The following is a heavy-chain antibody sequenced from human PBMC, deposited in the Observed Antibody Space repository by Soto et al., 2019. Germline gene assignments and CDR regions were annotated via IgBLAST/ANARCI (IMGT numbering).Heavy chain of an antibody. J-gene: IGHJ4*02. CDR2: IYYSGST. CDR3: SRLAAAAGTNFDF. V-gene: IGHV4-39*01. CDR1: GVSIISSSYY. Sequence: PSETLSLTCTVSGVSIISSSYYWVLIRQPPGKGLEWIGSIYYSGSTYYNPSLKSRVTISVDTSKNQFSLKLSSVTAADTAVYYLSRLAAAAGTNFDFWGQGTLVTVAS. D-gene: IGHD6-13*01.